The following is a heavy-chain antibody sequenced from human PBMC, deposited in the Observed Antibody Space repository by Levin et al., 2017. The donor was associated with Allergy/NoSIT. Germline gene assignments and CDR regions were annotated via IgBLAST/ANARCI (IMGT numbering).Heavy chain of an antibody. Sequence: PGGSLRLSCAASGFTFSSYGMHWVRQAPGKGLEWVAVIWYDGSDKYYADSVKGRFTISRDNAKNTLYLQMNSLRADDTAVYYCATDQGIYWGQGTLVTVSS. CDR3: ATDQGIY. V-gene: IGHV3-33*01. CDR1: GFTFSSYG. D-gene: IGHD3-10*01. CDR2: IWYDGSDK. J-gene: IGHJ4*02.